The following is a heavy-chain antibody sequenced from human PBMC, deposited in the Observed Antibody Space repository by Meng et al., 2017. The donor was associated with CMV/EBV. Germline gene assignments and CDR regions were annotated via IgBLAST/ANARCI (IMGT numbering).Heavy chain of an antibody. D-gene: IGHD7-27*01. Sequence: ASVKVSCKASGYIFTGYYMHWIRQAPGQGLEWMGWFNPNSGDTTYAQKFQGRVTMTRDTSISTAYMELSRLRSVDTAVYYCARVESAQLGTPPYDYWGQGTLVTVSS. CDR2: FNPNSGDT. J-gene: IGHJ4*02. CDR3: ARVESAQLGTPPYDY. V-gene: IGHV1-2*02. CDR1: GYIFTGYY.